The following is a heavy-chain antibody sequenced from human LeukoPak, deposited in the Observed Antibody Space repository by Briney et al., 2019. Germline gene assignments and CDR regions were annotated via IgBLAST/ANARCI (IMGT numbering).Heavy chain of an antibody. J-gene: IGHJ4*02. CDR1: GGSISSYY. CDR2: IYYSGST. CDR3: ARQWFGELLDY. D-gene: IGHD3-10*01. Sequence: SETLSLTCTVSGGSISSYYWSWIRRPAGKGLEWIGSIYYSGSTYYNPSLKSRVTISVDTSKNQFSLKLSSVTAADTAVYYCARQWFGELLDYWGQGTLVTVSS. V-gene: IGHV4-59*05.